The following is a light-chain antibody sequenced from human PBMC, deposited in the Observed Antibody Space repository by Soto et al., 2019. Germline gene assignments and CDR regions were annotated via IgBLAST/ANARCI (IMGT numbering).Light chain of an antibody. CDR3: QQYDSLPPT. Sequence: DIQMTQSPSSLSASIGDRVTITCQASQDISHYLSWHQQKPGKASQLLIYDASNLETGVPPRFSGSGSDTYFTFTITSLQPEDIATYYCQQYDSLPPTFGQGTRLEI. CDR2: DAS. J-gene: IGKJ5*01. CDR1: QDISHY. V-gene: IGKV1-33*01.